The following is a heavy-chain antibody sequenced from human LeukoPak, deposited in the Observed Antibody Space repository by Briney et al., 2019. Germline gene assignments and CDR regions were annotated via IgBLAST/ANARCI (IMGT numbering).Heavy chain of an antibody. V-gene: IGHV3-48*03. J-gene: IGHJ4*02. D-gene: IGHD1-1*01. CDR1: GFTFSSYE. Sequence: PGGSLRLSCAASGFTFSSYEMNWVRQAPGKGLEWVSYISSSGSTIYYADSVKGRFTISRDNAKNSLYLQMDSLRAEDTAVYYCASSGGPYGTGYYFDYWGQGTLVTVSS. CDR3: ASSGGPYGTGYYFDY. CDR2: ISSSGSTI.